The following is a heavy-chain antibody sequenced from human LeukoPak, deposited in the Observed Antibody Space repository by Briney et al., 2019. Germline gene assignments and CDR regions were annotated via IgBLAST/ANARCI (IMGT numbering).Heavy chain of an antibody. CDR3: AKDWTDYDILTGGFDY. CDR2: IRYDGSNK. Sequence: PGGSLRLSCAASGFTFSSYGMHSVRQAPGKGLEWVAFIRYDGSNKYYADSVKGRFTISRDNSKNTLYLQMNSLRAEDTAVYYCAKDWTDYDILTGGFDYWGQGTLVTVSS. V-gene: IGHV3-30*02. J-gene: IGHJ4*02. D-gene: IGHD3-9*01. CDR1: GFTFSSYG.